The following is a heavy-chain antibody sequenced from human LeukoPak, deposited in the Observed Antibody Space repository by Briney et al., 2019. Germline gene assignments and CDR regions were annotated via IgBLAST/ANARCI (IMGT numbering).Heavy chain of an antibody. CDR1: GFTFSSHW. Sequence: GGSLRLSCAASGFTFSSHWMHWVRQAPGKGLVWVSRINGDGSSIDYADSVQGRFTISRDNPENTLYVQMNSLRAEDTAVYYCAREHSDVGATVDYWGQGTLVTVSS. V-gene: IGHV3-74*01. CDR2: INGDGSSI. CDR3: AREHSDVGATVDY. D-gene: IGHD1-26*01. J-gene: IGHJ4*02.